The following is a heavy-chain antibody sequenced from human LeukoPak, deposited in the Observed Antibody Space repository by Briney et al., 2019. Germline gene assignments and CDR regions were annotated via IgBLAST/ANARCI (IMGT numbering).Heavy chain of an antibody. J-gene: IGHJ3*02. D-gene: IGHD3-10*01. V-gene: IGHV1-18*01. CDR1: GYTFSNYG. Sequence: ASVKVSCKASGYTFSNYGIMWVRQAPGRGLEWMGWISGYNGNANYGEKFQGRVTMTTDTSTSTAYMELGSLRSDDTAVFYCARGQKSFGESTDAFDIWGQGTMVTVSS. CDR3: ARGQKSFGESTDAFDI. CDR2: ISGYNGNA.